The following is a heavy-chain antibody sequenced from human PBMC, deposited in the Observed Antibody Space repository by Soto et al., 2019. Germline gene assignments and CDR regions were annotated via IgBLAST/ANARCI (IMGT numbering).Heavy chain of an antibody. CDR2: ISYGGGTT. Sequence: EVQLLESGGGLVQPGGSLRLSCAASEFTFSNYAMSWVRQAPGKGLEWVSAISYGGGTTYYADSVKGWFTISRDNSKNTLYRQINSLRADDTGVYYCAKNPGYYYDSTGSHVDYWGQRTLDTVSS. CDR1: EFTFSNYA. J-gene: IGHJ4*02. CDR3: AKNPGYYYDSTGSHVDY. V-gene: IGHV3-23*01. D-gene: IGHD3-22*01.